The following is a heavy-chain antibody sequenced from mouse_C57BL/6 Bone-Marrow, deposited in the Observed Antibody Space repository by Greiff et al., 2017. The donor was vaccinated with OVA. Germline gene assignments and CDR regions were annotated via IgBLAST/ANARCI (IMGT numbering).Heavy chain of an antibody. CDR1: GYSFTSYY. D-gene: IGHD2-4*01. CDR3: AGIYYDYDGAY. V-gene: IGHV1-66*01. Sequence: QVQLKQSGPELVKPGASVKISCKASGYSFTSYYIHWVKQRPGQGLEWIGWIYPGSGNTKYNEKFKGKATLTADTSSSTAYMQLSSLTSEDSAVYYCAGIYYDYDGAYWGQGTLVTVSA. J-gene: IGHJ3*01. CDR2: IYPGSGNT.